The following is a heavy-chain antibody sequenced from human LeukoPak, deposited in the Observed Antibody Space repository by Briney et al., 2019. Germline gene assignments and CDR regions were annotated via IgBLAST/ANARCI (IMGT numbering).Heavy chain of an antibody. CDR3: AKASRQAAVASPLDY. Sequence: GGSLRLSCAASGFTFSTYWMRWVRQAPGRGLEWVANIHQDGNEKYYVDSVKGRFTISRDNSKDTLFLQMNSLKADDTALYYCAKASRQAAVASPLDYWGQGSLVTVSS. CDR1: GFTFSTYW. V-gene: IGHV3-7*05. CDR2: IHQDGNEK. J-gene: IGHJ4*02. D-gene: IGHD6-19*01.